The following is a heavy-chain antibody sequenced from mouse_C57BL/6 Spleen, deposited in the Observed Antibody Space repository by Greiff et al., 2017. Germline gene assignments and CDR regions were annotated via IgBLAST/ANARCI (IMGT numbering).Heavy chain of an antibody. CDR1: GYTFTSYW. J-gene: IGHJ3*01. Sequence: QVQLQQSGAELVKPGASVKLSCKASGYTFTSYWMHWVKQRPGQGLEWIGMIHPNSGSTNYNEKFKSKATLTVDKSSSTAYMPLSSLTSEASAVYDCENSKGIYSNYSWFAYWGQGTLVTVAA. CDR3: ENSKGIYSNYSWFAY. V-gene: IGHV1-64*01. D-gene: IGHD2-5*01. CDR2: IHPNSGST.